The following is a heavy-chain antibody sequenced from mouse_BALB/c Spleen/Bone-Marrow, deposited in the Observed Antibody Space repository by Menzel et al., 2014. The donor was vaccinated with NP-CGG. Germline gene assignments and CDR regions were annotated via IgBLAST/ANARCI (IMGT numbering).Heavy chain of an antibody. V-gene: IGHV1-7*01. CDR3: ARSNYPAWFAY. D-gene: IGHD2-5*01. J-gene: IGHJ3*01. CDR2: INPSTGYT. CDR1: GYTFTSYW. Sequence: VQLQQSGAELAKPGASVKMSCKASGYTFTSYWMHWVKQRPGQGLEWIGYINPSTGYTEYNQKFKDKATLTADKSSSTAYMQLSSLTSEDSAVYYCARSNYPAWFAYGGQGTLVTVSA.